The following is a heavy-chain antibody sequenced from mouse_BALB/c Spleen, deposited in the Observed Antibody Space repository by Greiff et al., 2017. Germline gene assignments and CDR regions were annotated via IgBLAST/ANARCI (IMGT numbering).Heavy chain of an antibody. J-gene: IGHJ4*01. D-gene: IGHD4-1*01. CDR1: GFTFNTYA. Sequence: EVQLQESGGGLVQPKGSLKLSCAASGFTFNTYAMNWVRQAPGKGLEWVARIRSKSNNYATYYADSVKDRFTISRDDSQSMLYLQMNNLKTEDTAMYYCVRHQTGTAMDYWGQGTSVTVSS. V-gene: IGHV10-1*02. CDR3: VRHQTGTAMDY. CDR2: IRSKSNNYAT.